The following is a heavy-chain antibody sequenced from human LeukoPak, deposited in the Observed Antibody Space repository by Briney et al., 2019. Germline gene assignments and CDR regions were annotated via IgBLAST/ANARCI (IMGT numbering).Heavy chain of an antibody. D-gene: IGHD2-15*01. J-gene: IGHJ4*02. CDR3: ARAIAAGGYYFDY. CDR1: GYTFYSYY. Sequence: GASVKVSCKAFGYTFYSYYMHWVRRAPGQGLEWMGTINPSGGSTRFAQKFQGRISMTRDMSTTTVFMELTSLTSDDTAEYYCARAIAAGGYYFDYWGQGTLVTVSS. V-gene: IGHV1-46*02. CDR2: INPSGGST.